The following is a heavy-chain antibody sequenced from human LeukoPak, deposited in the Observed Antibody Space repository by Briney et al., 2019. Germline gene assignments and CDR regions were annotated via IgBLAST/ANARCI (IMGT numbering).Heavy chain of an antibody. CDR1: GFTFSDYY. Sequence: GGSLRLSCAASGFTFSDYYMSWIRQAPGKGLDWISYISSSGSTIYYADSVKGRFTISRDNAKQSLFLQMNSLRVEDLGVYYCARGRRWLQPLDYWGQGTLVTVSS. CDR2: ISSSGSTI. J-gene: IGHJ4*02. CDR3: ARGRRWLQPLDY. V-gene: IGHV3-11*01. D-gene: IGHD5-24*01.